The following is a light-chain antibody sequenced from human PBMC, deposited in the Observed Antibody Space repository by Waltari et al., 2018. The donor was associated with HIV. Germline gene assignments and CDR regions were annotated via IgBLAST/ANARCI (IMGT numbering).Light chain of an antibody. CDR1: KLGDTF. J-gene: IGLJ1*01. CDR2: EDS. V-gene: IGLV3-1*01. Sequence: SYELIQPPSLSVSPGQTCSVTCSGGKLGDTFVCWYHQKPGKSPVLLIYEDSKRPSGIPARFSASTSGDTATLTISGTQSIDEADYYCQAWGTSPAVFGTGTRVTVL. CDR3: QAWGTSPAV.